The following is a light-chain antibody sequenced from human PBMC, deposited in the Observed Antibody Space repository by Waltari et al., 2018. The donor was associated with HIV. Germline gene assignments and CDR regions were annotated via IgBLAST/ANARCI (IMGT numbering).Light chain of an antibody. J-gene: IGKJ2*01. Sequence: ELLLTQSPGTLSLSPGERATLSCRASQSVNANFFAWYQQRPGQAPRLLIYGASTRAPGVPDRFSGSGSGTDFILAISRLEPEDFAVYYCHQYGNSPSTFGQGTTLDIK. CDR2: GAS. CDR3: HQYGNSPST. CDR1: QSVNANF. V-gene: IGKV3-20*01.